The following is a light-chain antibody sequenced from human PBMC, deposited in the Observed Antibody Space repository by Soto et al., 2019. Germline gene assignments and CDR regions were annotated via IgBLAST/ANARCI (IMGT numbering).Light chain of an antibody. J-gene: IGKJ5*01. CDR1: QTVSSK. Sequence: EIVLTQSPATLSSSPGERATLSCRASQTVSSKLACYQHKPGQAPRLLIYDTSTRATGIPARLSGSGSGTEFTLTISSLQSEDFAVYYCQQYNYWPPITFGQGTRLEIK. CDR2: DTS. V-gene: IGKV3-15*01. CDR3: QQYNYWPPIT.